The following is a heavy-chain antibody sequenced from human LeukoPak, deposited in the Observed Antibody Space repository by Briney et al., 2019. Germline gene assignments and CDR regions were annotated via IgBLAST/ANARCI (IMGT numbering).Heavy chain of an antibody. D-gene: IGHD1-26*01. CDR1: GYTFTSYS. V-gene: IGHV1-46*01. CDR3: AVGANDY. Sequence: AVKVSCKASGYTFTSYSIHWVRQAPGQGLEWMGITNPSGGSTSYAQKFQGRVTMTRDTSTSTVYMELSSLRSEDTAVYYCAVGANDYWGQGTLVTVSS. CDR2: TNPSGGST. J-gene: IGHJ4*02.